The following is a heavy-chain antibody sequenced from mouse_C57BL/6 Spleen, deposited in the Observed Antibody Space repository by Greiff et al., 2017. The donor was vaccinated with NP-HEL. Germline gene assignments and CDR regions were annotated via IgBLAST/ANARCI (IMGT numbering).Heavy chain of an antibody. CDR2: IDPSDSET. D-gene: IGHD2-12*01. J-gene: IGHJ4*01. Sequence: VQLQQPGAELVRPGSSVKLSCKASGYTFTSYWMHWVKQRPIQGLEWIGNIDPSDSETHYNQKFKDKATLTVDKSSSTAYMQLSSLTSEDSAVYYCALRGRYYAMDYWGQGTSVTVSS. CDR1: GYTFTSYW. V-gene: IGHV1-52*01. CDR3: ALRGRYYAMDY.